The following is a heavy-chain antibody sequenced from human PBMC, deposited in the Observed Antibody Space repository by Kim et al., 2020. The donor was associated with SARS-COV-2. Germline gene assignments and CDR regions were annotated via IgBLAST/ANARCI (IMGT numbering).Heavy chain of an antibody. V-gene: IGHV3-11*06. D-gene: IGHD5-12*01. Sequence: YDDSVKGRFTISRDNAKNSLYLLMGSLRDNDTAVYYCARRNSVARYFDFWGQGALVTVSS. CDR3: ARRNSVARYFDF. J-gene: IGHJ4*02.